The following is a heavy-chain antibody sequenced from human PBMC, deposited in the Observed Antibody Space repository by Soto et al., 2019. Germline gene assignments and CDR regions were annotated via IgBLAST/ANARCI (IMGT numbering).Heavy chain of an antibody. Sequence: ASVTVACQVSGYTLTEVSMHWVRQAPGKGLEWMGGFDPEDGETIYAQKFQGRVTMTEDTSTDTAYMELSSLRSEDTAVYYCATEAGYSYGFRGYYYYYMDVWGKGTTVTVSS. CDR3: ATEAGYSYGFRGYYYYYMDV. CDR2: FDPEDGET. J-gene: IGHJ6*03. V-gene: IGHV1-24*01. D-gene: IGHD5-18*01. CDR1: GYTLTEVS.